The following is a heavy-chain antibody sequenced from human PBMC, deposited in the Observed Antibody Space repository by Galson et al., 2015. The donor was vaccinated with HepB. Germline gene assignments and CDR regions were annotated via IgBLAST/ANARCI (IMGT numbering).Heavy chain of an antibody. D-gene: IGHD3-16*02. Sequence: SVKVSCKVSGYTLTELSMHWVRQAPGKGLEWMGGFDPEDGETIYAQKFQGRVTMTEDTSTDTAYMELSSLRSEDTAVYYCARDYRPDFASGSYHPNWFDLWGQGTLVTVSS. J-gene: IGHJ5*02. CDR2: FDPEDGET. CDR1: GYTLTELS. V-gene: IGHV1-24*01. CDR3: ARDYRPDFASGSYHPNWFDL.